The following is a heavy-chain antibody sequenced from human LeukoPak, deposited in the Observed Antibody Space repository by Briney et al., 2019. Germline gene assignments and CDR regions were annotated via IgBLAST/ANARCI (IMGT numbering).Heavy chain of an antibody. Sequence: SVKVSCKASGGTFSTYAYSWVRQAPGQGLEWVGGIIPIFDLANYAQNFQGRLTITADEATTTVFMELSTLRSDDTAAYYCARAIPAGYCSGSNCYALDSWGQGTLVTVSS. CDR3: ARAIPAGYCSGSNCYALDS. CDR1: GGTFSTYA. V-gene: IGHV1-69*01. J-gene: IGHJ4*02. CDR2: IIPIFDLA. D-gene: IGHD2-2*03.